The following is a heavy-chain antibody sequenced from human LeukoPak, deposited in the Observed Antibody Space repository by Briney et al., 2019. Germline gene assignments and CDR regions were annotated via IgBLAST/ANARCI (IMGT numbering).Heavy chain of an antibody. J-gene: IGHJ4*02. CDR1: GGSISSSSYY. Sequence: SETLSLTCTVSGGSISSSSYYWGWIRQPPGKGLEWIGSIYYSGSTNYNPSLKSRVTISVDTSKNQFSLKLSSVTAADTAVYYCAREGVYPRPRGYFDYWGQGTLVTVSS. D-gene: IGHD2-2*02. CDR3: AREGVYPRPRGYFDY. V-gene: IGHV4-39*07. CDR2: IYYSGST.